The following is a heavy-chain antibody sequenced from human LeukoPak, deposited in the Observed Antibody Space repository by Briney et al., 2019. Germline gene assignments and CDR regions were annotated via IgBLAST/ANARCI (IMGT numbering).Heavy chain of an antibody. CDR2: IYHTGST. V-gene: IGHV4-39*07. CDR3: ARDQGTGQTPPRFDY. Sequence: SETLSLTCTVSGGSIRSSIYYWGWIRQPPGKGLEWVGSIYHTGSTYYNPSLKSRVTMSLDTSKNQFSLKFSSVTAADTAVYYCARDQGTGQTPPRFDYWGQGTLITVSS. J-gene: IGHJ4*02. CDR1: GGSIRSSIYY.